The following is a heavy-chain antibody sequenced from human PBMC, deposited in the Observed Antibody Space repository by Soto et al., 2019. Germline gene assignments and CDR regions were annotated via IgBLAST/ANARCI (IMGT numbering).Heavy chain of an antibody. V-gene: IGHV1-18*01. CDR1: GYTFTGYG. D-gene: IGHD2-15*01. Sequence: QVQLVQSGAEVKKPGASVKVSCKTSGYTFTGYGINWVRQAPGHGLEWMGWISVFNGNKKYGQNIQDRVIMTADTSTSTAYMELRSLRSDDTVMYFCGRDGSGGIIDSWGQGTMLIVSS. CDR2: ISVFNGNK. J-gene: IGHJ3*01. CDR3: GRDGSGGIIDS.